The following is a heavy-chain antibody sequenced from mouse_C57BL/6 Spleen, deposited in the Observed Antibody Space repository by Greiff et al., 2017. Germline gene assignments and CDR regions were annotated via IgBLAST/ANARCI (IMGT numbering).Heavy chain of an antibody. CDR2: ISYSGST. Sequence: VQLQQSGPGMVKPSQSLSLTCTVTGYSITSGYDWHWIRHFPGNTLEWMGYISYSGSTNYNPSLKSRISITHDTSKNQFFLKSNSVTTKDTATDYVAREYYGNAMDYWGQGTSVTVSS. D-gene: IGHD1-1*01. V-gene: IGHV3-1*01. J-gene: IGHJ4*01. CDR3: AREYYGNAMDY. CDR1: GYSITSGYD.